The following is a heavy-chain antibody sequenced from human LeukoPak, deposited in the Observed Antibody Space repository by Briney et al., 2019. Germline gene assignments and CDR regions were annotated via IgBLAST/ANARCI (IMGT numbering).Heavy chain of an antibody. CDR1: GFTFISYA. CDR2: ISSSGGST. Sequence: PGGSLRLSCAASGFTFISYAMSWVRQAPGKGLEWVSGISSSGGSTYYADSVKGRFTISRDNSNKMLYLQMNSLRAEDTAVYYCAKDRSGSSGYYSNFDYWGQGTLVTVSS. V-gene: IGHV3-23*01. J-gene: IGHJ4*02. D-gene: IGHD3-22*01. CDR3: AKDRSGSSGYYSNFDY.